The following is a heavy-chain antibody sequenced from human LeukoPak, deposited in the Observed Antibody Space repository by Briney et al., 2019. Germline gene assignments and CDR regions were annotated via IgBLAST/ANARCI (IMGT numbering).Heavy chain of an antibody. J-gene: IGHJ3*02. CDR3: TRDADGSGDAFDI. CDR1: GFTFGDYA. V-gene: IGHV3-49*04. D-gene: IGHD3-10*01. Sequence: PGGSLRLSCTASGFTFGDYAMSWVRQAPGKGLEWVGLIRSKAYGGTTEYAASVKGRFTISRDDSKSIAYLQMNSLKTEDTAVYYCTRDADGSGDAFDIWGQGTMVTVSS. CDR2: IRSKAYGGTT.